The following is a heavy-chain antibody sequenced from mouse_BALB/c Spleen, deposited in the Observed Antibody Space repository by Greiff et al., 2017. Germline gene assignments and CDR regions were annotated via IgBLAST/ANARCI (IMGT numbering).Heavy chain of an antibody. J-gene: IGHJ2*01. D-gene: IGHD1-1*01. Sequence: EVMLVESGGGLVQPGGSLRLSCATSGFTFSDFYMEWVRQPPGQRLEWIAASRNKANDYTTEYSASVKGRIIVSRDTSQSILYLQMNALRAEDTAIYCCARALYGSRGYFDDWGQGTTLTVSS. CDR3: ARALYGSRGYFDD. CDR2: SRNKANDYTT. V-gene: IGHV7-1*02. CDR1: GFTFSDFY.